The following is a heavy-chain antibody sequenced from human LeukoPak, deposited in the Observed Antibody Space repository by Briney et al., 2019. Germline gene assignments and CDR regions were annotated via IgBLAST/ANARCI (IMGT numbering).Heavy chain of an antibody. CDR2: INHSGST. CDR1: GGSFSGYY. Sequence: PSETLSLTCAVYGGSFSGYYRSWIRQPPGKGLEWIGEINHSGSTNYNPSLKSRVTISSDTSKNQFSLKLSSVTAADTAVYYCAKHYMGSYDNRGLDYWGQGSLVTVSS. V-gene: IGHV4-34*01. CDR3: AKHYMGSYDNRGLDY. J-gene: IGHJ4*02. D-gene: IGHD3-10*01.